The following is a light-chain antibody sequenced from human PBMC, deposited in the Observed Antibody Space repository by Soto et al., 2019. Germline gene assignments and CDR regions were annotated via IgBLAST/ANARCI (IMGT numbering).Light chain of an antibody. CDR1: QGISSY. CDR2: AAS. J-gene: IGKJ5*01. V-gene: IGKV1-8*01. Sequence: AILVTQSPSSFSASTGDIVTITCRASQGISSYLACYHQKPGKAPKLLIYAASTFQSGVPSRFSGSGSGTDFTLNLRCPQYEDFATYYCKQYYSYPITFGQGTRLDTK. CDR3: KQYYSYPIT.